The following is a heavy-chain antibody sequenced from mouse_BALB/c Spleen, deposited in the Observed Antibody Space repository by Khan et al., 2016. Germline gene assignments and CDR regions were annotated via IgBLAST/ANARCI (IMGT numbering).Heavy chain of an antibody. CDR3: ARGDYYGSNMDY. CDR2: INPDSSTI. V-gene: IGHV4-1*02. D-gene: IGHD1-1*01. CDR1: GFDFSRYW. Sequence: EVKLEESGGGLVQPGGSLKLSCAASGFDFSRYWMSWVRQAPGKGLEWIGEINPDSSTINYTPSLKDKFIISRDNAKNTLYLQMSKVRSEDTALYYCARGDYYGSNMDYWGQGTSVTVSS. J-gene: IGHJ4*01.